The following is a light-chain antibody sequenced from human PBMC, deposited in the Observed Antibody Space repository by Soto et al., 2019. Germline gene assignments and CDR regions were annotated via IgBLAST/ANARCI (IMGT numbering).Light chain of an antibody. J-gene: IGLJ1*01. Sequence: QSVLTQPPSASGSPGQSVTISCTGTSSDVGAYNYVSWYQQHPGKAPKLMIYEVSKRPSGVPDRFSGSKSGNTASLTVSGLQAEDEADYYCSSYAGTYTVSIFRTGPKPTVL. CDR3: SSYAGTYTVSI. CDR2: EVS. CDR1: SSDVGAYNY. V-gene: IGLV2-8*01.